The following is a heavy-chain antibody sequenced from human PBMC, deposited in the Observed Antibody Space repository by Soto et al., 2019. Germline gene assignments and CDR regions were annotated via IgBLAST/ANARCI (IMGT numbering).Heavy chain of an antibody. CDR1: GFTFSSYA. Sequence: GSLRLSCAASGFTFSSYAMHWVRQAPGKGLEWVAVISYDGSNKYYADSVKGRFTISRDNSKNTLYLQMNSLRAEDTAVYYCAREGAARSSYYYGMDVWGQGTTVTVSS. D-gene: IGHD6-6*01. V-gene: IGHV3-30-3*01. CDR2: ISYDGSNK. CDR3: AREGAARSSYYYGMDV. J-gene: IGHJ6*02.